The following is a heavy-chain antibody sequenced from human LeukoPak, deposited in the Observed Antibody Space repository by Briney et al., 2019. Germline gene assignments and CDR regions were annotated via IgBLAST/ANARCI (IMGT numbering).Heavy chain of an antibody. CDR2: IYPNSGGT. CDR1: GYTFTSYY. D-gene: IGHD2-2*02. CDR3: ARSGCSSTSCYTAYYYGMDV. V-gene: IGHV1-2*02. Sequence: ASVKVSCKASGYTFTSYYMHWVRQAPGQGLEWMGWIYPNSGGTNYAQKFQGRVTKTRDTSISTAYMELSRLRSDDTAVYYCARSGCSSTSCYTAYYYGMDVWGQGTSVTVSS. J-gene: IGHJ6*02.